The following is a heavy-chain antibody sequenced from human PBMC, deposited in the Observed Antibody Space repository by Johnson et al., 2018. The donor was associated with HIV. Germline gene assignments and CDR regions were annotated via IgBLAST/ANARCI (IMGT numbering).Heavy chain of an antibody. D-gene: IGHD6-13*01. V-gene: IGHV3-53*01. CDR2: IYSGGST. J-gene: IGHJ3*02. CDR3: SRTYSKGLDAFDI. Sequence: VQLVESGGGLIQPGGSLRLSCAASGFTVSSNYMSWVRQAPGKGLEWVSVIYSGGSTYYADSVKGRFTISRDNSKNTLYLQMTSLRAEGTAVYYCSRTYSKGLDAFDICGQGTMVTVPS. CDR1: GFTVSSNY.